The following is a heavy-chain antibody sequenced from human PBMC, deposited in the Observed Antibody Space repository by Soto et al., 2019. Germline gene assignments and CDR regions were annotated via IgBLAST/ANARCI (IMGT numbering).Heavy chain of an antibody. CDR3: ARQLGLDY. Sequence: PSDTLSLTCTVSGGSIGSYYWSWIRQPPGKGLEWIGYIYYSGSTNYNPSLKSRVTISVDTSKNQFSLKLSSVTAADTAVYYCARQLGLDYWGQGTLVTVS. CDR1: GGSIGSYY. J-gene: IGHJ4*02. CDR2: IYYSGST. D-gene: IGHD1-1*01. V-gene: IGHV4-59*01.